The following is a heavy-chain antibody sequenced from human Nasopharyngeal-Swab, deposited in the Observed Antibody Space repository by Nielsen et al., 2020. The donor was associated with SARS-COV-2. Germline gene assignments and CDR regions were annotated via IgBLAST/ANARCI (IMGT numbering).Heavy chain of an antibody. V-gene: IGHV3-11*01. CDR1: GFTFSDYY. CDR3: ARDYYYYGMDV. J-gene: IGHJ6*02. Sequence: GESLKISCAASGFTFSDYYMSWIRQAPGKGLEWVSYISSSGSTIYYADSVKGRFTISRDNAKNSLYLQMNSLRAEDTAVYYCARDYYYYGMDVWGQGTTVTVSS. CDR2: ISSSGSTI.